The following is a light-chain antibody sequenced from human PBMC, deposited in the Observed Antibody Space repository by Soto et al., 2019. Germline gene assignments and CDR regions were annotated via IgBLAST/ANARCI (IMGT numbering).Light chain of an antibody. CDR1: SSDVGAYDY. V-gene: IGLV2-14*01. J-gene: IGLJ2*01. CDR2: DVK. CDR3: SSYTSSSSAI. Sequence: QSALTQPASVSGSPGQSIAISCTGTSSDVGAYDYVSWYQQHPGKAPKLMIYDVKYRPSGVSNRFSGSKSGNTASLTISGLQAEDEADYYCSSYTSSSSAIFGGGTKLTVL.